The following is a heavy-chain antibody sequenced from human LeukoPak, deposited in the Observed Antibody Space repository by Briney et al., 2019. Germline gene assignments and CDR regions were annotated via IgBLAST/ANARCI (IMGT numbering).Heavy chain of an antibody. Sequence: PGGSLRLSCAASGFSFSSDWMHWVRQVPGEGLVWVSRINSDGTSTAYADSVRGRFTISRDNAKNTLYLQMNSLRVEDTAVYYCGRALGSPLDYWGQVTLLTVSA. J-gene: IGHJ4*02. D-gene: IGHD1-26*01. V-gene: IGHV3-74*01. CDR2: INSDGTST. CDR3: GRALGSPLDY. CDR1: GFSFSSDW.